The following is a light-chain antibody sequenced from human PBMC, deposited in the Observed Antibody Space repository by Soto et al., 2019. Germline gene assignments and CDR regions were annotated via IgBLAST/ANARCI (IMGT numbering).Light chain of an antibody. Sequence: QSALTQPRSVSGSPGQSGTISCTGTSSDVGGYNYVSWYQQHPGKAPKVMIYDVSKRPSGVPDRFSGSKSGNTASLTISGLQAEDEADYYCCSFAGSDTDVFGGGTKVTVL. V-gene: IGLV2-11*01. CDR2: DVS. CDR1: SSDVGGYNY. J-gene: IGLJ2*01. CDR3: CSFAGSDTDV.